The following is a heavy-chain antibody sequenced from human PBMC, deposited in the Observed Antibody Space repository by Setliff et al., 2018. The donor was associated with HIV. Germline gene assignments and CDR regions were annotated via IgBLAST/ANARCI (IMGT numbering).Heavy chain of an antibody. D-gene: IGHD6-13*01. CDR1: GFTFSNYW. V-gene: IGHV3-74*01. Sequence: GGSLRLSCAASGFTFSNYWMHWVRQAPGKGLVWVSRINNDGTSTTYADSVRGRFTISRDNAKDTLYLQMNSLRAEDTAVYCCATRGVSSSWSPYFDYWSQGTLVTVTS. CDR2: INNDGTST. J-gene: IGHJ4*02. CDR3: ATRGVSSSWSPYFDY.